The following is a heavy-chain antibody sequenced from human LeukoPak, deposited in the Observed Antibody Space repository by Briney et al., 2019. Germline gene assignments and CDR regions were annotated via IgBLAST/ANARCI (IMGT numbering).Heavy chain of an antibody. V-gene: IGHV1-8*03. CDR2: MNPNSANT. J-gene: IGHJ5*02. D-gene: IGHD2-21*02. CDR3: TRGNRGVILTAMRGNWFDA. CDR1: GYTFINYD. Sequence: ASVKVSCKASGYTFINYDINWVRQAPGQGLEWMGWMNPNSANTGYAQKFQGRVTITRNTSIGTAFMELSSLRSEDTAVYYCTRGNRGVILTAMRGNWFDAWGQGTLVTVSS.